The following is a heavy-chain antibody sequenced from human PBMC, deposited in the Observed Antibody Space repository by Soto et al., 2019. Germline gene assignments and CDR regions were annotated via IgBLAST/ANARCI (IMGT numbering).Heavy chain of an antibody. V-gene: IGHV3-33*01. CDR3: ARGGIVVVPAAMLDY. CDR2: IWYDGSNK. Sequence: QVQLVESGGGVVQPGRSLRLSCAASGFTLSSYGMHWVHQAPGKGLEWVAVIWYDGSNKYYADSVKGRFTISRDNSKNTLYLQMNSLRAEDTAVYYCARGGIVVVPAAMLDYWGQGTLVTVSS. CDR1: GFTLSSYG. D-gene: IGHD2-2*01. J-gene: IGHJ4*02.